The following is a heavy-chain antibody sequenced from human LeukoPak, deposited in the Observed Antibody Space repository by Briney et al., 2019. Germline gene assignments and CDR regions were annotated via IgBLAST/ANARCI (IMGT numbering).Heavy chain of an antibody. Sequence: ASVKVSCKASGYTFTSYYMHWVRQAPGQGLEWMGIINPSGGSTSYAQKFQGRVTMTRDMSTSTVYMELSSLRSEDTAVYYCARDRVHRLLWVGELTNWFDPWGQGTLVTVSS. CDR3: ARDRVHRLLWVGELTNWFDP. CDR1: GYTFTSYY. D-gene: IGHD3-10*01. V-gene: IGHV1-46*01. J-gene: IGHJ5*02. CDR2: INPSGGST.